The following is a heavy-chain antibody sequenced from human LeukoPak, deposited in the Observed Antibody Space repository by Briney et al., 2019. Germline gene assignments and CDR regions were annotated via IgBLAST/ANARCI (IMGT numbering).Heavy chain of an antibody. CDR2: IKQDGSEK. CDR1: GFTFSSYW. CDR3: ARGITIFGVVTPGDYYYYMDV. D-gene: IGHD3-3*01. V-gene: IGHV3-7*01. Sequence: GGSLRLSCAASGFTFSSYWMSWVRQAPGKGLEWVANIKQDGSEKYYVDSVKGRFTISRDNAKNSLYLQMNSLRAEDTAVYYCARGITIFGVVTPGDYYYYMDVWGKGTTVTVSS. J-gene: IGHJ6*03.